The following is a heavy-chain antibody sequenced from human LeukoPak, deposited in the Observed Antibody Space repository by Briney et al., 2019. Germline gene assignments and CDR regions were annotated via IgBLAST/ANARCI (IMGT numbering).Heavy chain of an antibody. D-gene: IGHD6-13*01. Sequence: EGSLRLSCAASGFTFSSYWMSWVRQAPGKGLEWVANIKQDGSEKYYVDSVKGRFTISRDNAKNSLYLQMNSLRAEDTAVYYCAREIAAAAYNWFDPWGQGTLVTVSS. CDR3: AREIAAAAYNWFDP. CDR1: GFTFSSYW. V-gene: IGHV3-7*01. CDR2: IKQDGSEK. J-gene: IGHJ5*02.